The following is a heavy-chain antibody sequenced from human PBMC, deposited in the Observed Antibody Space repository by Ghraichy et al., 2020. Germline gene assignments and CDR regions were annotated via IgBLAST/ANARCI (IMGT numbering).Heavy chain of an antibody. CDR1: GFTFSSYA. J-gene: IGHJ4*02. D-gene: IGHD1-1*01. V-gene: IGHV3-23*01. Sequence: GGSLRLSCAASGFTFSSYAMSWVRQAPGKGLEWVSSIGSSGGSTYYADSVKGRFTISRDNSKNTLFLQMNSLRVEDTVDYYCAKDKDSGSFFDYWGQGTLVTVSS. CDR2: IGSSGGST. CDR3: AKDKDSGSFFDY.